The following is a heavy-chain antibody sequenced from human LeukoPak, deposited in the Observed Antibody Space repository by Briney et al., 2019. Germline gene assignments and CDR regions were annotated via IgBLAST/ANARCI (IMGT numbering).Heavy chain of an antibody. CDR3: VKKGNSWSPRFDP. CDR1: GFTFSSYW. CDR2: IKQDGSEK. V-gene: IGHV3-7*03. J-gene: IGHJ5*02. Sequence: GGSLRLSCAASGFTFSSYWMSWVRQAPGKGLEWVANIKQDGSEKYYVDSVKGRFTISRDNSDNILYLQLNSLRAEDTALYHCVKKGNSWSPRFDPWGQGTLVTVSS. D-gene: IGHD6-13*01.